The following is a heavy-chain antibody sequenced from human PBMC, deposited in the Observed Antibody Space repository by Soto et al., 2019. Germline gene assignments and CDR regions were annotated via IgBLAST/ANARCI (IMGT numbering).Heavy chain of an antibody. V-gene: IGHV3-53*01. D-gene: IGHD6-6*01. Sequence: EGQLAESGGDLIQPGGSLTLSCAASGFTISNSYMNWVRQASGKGLEWVSDIYRSGSTYYADSVEGRFTMSRDTSKNMIFLQMNSQRAEDTGVYYCARSTWQLRKYYFDYWGQGTLVTVSS. CDR1: GFTISNSY. CDR2: IYRSGST. J-gene: IGHJ4*02. CDR3: ARSTWQLRKYYFDY.